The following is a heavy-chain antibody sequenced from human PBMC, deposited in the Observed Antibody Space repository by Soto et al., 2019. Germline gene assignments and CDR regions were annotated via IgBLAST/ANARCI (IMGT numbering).Heavy chain of an antibody. V-gene: IGHV5-10-1*04. CDR1: GYSFTSYW. Sequence: PGESLKISCTGSGYSFTSYWISWVRQMPGKGLEWMGRIDPSDSYTRYSPSFQGQVTISADKSISTAYLQWSSLKASDTAMYYCARGYFGSRSSTPSYFDYGGQGTLVTVSS. CDR2: IDPSDSYT. CDR3: ARGYFGSRSSTPSYFDY. D-gene: IGHD2-15*01. J-gene: IGHJ4*02.